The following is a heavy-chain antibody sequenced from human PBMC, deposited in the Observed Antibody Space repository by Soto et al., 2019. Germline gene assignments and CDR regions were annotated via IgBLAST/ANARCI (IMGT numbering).Heavy chain of an antibody. CDR3: ARESRYCSGGSCYFLPGIDN. D-gene: IGHD2-15*01. CDR1: GGTFSSYA. CDR2: IIPIFGTA. V-gene: IGHV1-69*12. Sequence: QVQLVQSGAEVKKPGSSVKVSCKASGGTFSSYAISWVRQAPGQGPEWMGGIIPIFGTANYAQKFQGRVTITADESTSRAYMELSSLRSEDTAAYYCARESRYCSGGSCYFLPGIDNWGQGTLVTVSS. J-gene: IGHJ4*02.